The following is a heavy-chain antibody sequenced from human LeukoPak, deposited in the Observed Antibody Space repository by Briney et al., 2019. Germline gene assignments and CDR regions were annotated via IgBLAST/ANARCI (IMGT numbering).Heavy chain of an antibody. CDR1: GFTFSSYS. V-gene: IGHV3-48*04. CDR3: ARVAVAGPKGGDY. Sequence: GGSLRLSCAASGFTFSSYSMNWVRQAPGKGLEWVSYISSSGSTIYYADSVKGRFTISRDNAKNSLYLQMNSLRAEDTAVYYCARVAVAGPKGGDYWGQGTLVTVSS. D-gene: IGHD6-19*01. CDR2: ISSSGSTI. J-gene: IGHJ4*02.